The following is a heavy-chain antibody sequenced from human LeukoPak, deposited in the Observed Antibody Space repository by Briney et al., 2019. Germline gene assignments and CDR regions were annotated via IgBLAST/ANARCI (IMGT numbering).Heavy chain of an antibody. D-gene: IGHD1-7*01. V-gene: IGHV4-38-2*01. CDR3: ARHRSLDRGTTVLDY. J-gene: IGHJ4*02. Sequence: SGTLSLTCAVSGYSISSGYYWGWIRPPPGKGLEWIGSIYHSGSTYYNPSLKSRVTISVDTSKNQFSLKLSSVTAADTAVYYCARHRSLDRGTTVLDYWGQGTLVTVSS. CDR1: GYSISSGYY. CDR2: IYHSGST.